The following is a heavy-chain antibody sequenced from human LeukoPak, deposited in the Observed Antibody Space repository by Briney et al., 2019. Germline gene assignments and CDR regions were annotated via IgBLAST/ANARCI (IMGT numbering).Heavy chain of an antibody. Sequence: GGSLRLSCAASGFTFSSYSMNWVRQAPGKGLEWVSSISSSSSYIYYADSVKGRFPISRDNAKNSLYLQMNSLRAEDTAVYYCAGTGRGEGDYWGQGTLVTVSS. CDR3: AGTGRGEGDY. CDR2: ISSSSSYI. V-gene: IGHV3-21*01. CDR1: GFTFSSYS. D-gene: IGHD2-15*01. J-gene: IGHJ4*02.